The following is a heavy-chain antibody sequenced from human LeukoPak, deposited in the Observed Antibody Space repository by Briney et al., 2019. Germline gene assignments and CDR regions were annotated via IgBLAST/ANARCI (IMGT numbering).Heavy chain of an antibody. CDR1: GFTFSSYS. CDR3: ARSGYSMYYFDY. J-gene: IGHJ4*02. CDR2: ISSSSSYI. Sequence: GGSLRLSCAASGFTFSSYSMNWFRQAPGKGLDWVSSISSSSSYIYYADSVKGRFTISRDNAEHSLYLQVNSLRAEDTAVYYCARSGYSMYYFDYWGQGTLVTVSS. D-gene: IGHD5-18*01. V-gene: IGHV3-21*01.